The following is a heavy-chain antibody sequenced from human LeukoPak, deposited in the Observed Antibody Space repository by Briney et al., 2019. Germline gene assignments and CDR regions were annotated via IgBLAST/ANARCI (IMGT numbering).Heavy chain of an antibody. CDR1: GVSVSSGSYY. D-gene: IGHD3-16*02. CDR2: VCYSGST. V-gene: IGHV4-61*01. J-gene: IGHJ4*02. Sequence: SETLSLTCTVSGVSVSSGSYYWSWIRQPPGKGLERLGCVCYSGSTHYTPSLKSRATISVDTSKNQFSLKLSSVTAADTAVYYCARVRGLGVISPYFDYWGQGALVTVSS. CDR3: ARVRGLGVISPYFDY.